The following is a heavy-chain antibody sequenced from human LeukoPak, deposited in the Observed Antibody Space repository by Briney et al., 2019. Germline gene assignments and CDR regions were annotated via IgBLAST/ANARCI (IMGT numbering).Heavy chain of an antibody. J-gene: IGHJ4*02. V-gene: IGHV3-15*01. Sequence: PGGSLRLSCAASGFTFSNAWMSWVRQAPGKGLEWVGRIKSKTDGGTTDYAAPVKGRFTISRDDSKNTLCLQMNSLKTEDTAVYDCTTYVPVEMATIYFDYWGQGTLVTVSS. D-gene: IGHD5-24*01. CDR2: IKSKTDGGTT. CDR3: TTYVPVEMATIYFDY. CDR1: GFTFSNAW.